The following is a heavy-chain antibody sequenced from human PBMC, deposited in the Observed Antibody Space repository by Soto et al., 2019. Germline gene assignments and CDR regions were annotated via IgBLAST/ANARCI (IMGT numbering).Heavy chain of an antibody. Sequence: QVQLVQSGAEVKKPGASVKVSCKASGYTFTSYYMHWVRQAPGQGLEWMGIINPSGGSTSYAQKFQGRGTMTRDTSTSTVYMELSSLRSEDTAVYYCARADTANAFDIWVQGTMVTVSS. CDR2: INPSGGST. J-gene: IGHJ3*02. CDR3: ARADTANAFDI. CDR1: GYTFTSYY. D-gene: IGHD5-18*01. V-gene: IGHV1-46*01.